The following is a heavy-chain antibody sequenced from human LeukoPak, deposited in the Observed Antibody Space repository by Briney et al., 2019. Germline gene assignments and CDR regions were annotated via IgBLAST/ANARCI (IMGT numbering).Heavy chain of an antibody. CDR2: IYHSGST. D-gene: IGHD1-1*01. J-gene: IGHJ4*02. Sequence: SETLSLTCAVSGYSISSGYYWGWIRQPPGKGLEWIGSIYHSGSTYYNPSLKSRVTISVDTSKNQFSLKLSSVTAADTAVYYCAVQLKKTREALRWGQGTLVTVSS. CDR1: GYSISSGYY. CDR3: AVQLKKTREALR. V-gene: IGHV4-38-2*01.